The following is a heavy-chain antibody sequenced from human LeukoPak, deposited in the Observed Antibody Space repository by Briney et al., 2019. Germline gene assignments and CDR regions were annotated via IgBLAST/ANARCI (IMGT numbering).Heavy chain of an antibody. CDR2: IYYSGTT. J-gene: IGHJ4*02. V-gene: IGHV4-39*01. D-gene: IGHD6-19*01. Sequence: PSETLSLTCTVSGGSISSLIYYWGWIRQPPGKGLEWIASIYYSGTTYYSPSLKSRVTISVNRSNNQFSLRLSSVTAADTAVYFCAGYSSGWSSGGGYWGQGTLVTVSS. CDR3: AGYSSGWSSGGGY. CDR1: GGSISSLIYY.